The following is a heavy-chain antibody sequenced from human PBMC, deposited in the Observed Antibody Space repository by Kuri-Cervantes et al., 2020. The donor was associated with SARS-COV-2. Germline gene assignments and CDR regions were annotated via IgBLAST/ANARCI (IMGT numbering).Heavy chain of an antibody. CDR3: AREYCSSTSCYNDAFDI. J-gene: IGHJ3*02. CDR1: GYSISSGYY. D-gene: IGHD2-2*02. CDR2: IYYSGST. Sequence: GSLRLSCAVSGYSISSGYYWGWIRQPPGKGLEWIGSIYYSGSTYYNPSLKSRVTISVDTSKNQFSLKLSSVTAADTAVYYCAREYCSSTSCYNDAFDIWGQGTMVTVSS. V-gene: IGHV4-38-2*02.